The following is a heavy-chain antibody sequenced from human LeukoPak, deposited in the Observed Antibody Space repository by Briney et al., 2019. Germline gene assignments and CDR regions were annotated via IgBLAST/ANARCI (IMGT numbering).Heavy chain of an antibody. CDR3: AKGGSTNFYYGDV. CDR1: GVSMTNLY. V-gene: IGHV4-59*01. J-gene: IGHJ6*02. CDR2: IYDSGST. Sequence: PSEKLSFTCCGSGVSMTNLYWTWIPQAPGKGLLWIGDIYDSGSTRYNTSLESRVTISVDTSKNQFSLKLSSVTAADTAVYYCAKGGSTNFYYGDVWGQGTTVTVSS. D-gene: IGHD2/OR15-2a*01.